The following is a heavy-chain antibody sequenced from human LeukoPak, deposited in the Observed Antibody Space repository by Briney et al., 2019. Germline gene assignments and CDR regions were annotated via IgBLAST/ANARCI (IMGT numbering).Heavy chain of an antibody. CDR2: IYSDNT. J-gene: IGHJ4*02. D-gene: IGHD4/OR15-4a*01. Sequence: GGSLRLSCTVSGFTVSSNSMSCVRQDPGKGLEWVSFIYSDNTHYSDSVKGRFTISRDNSKNTLYLQMNSLRAEDTAVYYCARRAGAYSHPYDYWGQGTLVTVSS. CDR1: GFTVSSNS. CDR3: ARRAGAYSHPYDY. V-gene: IGHV3-53*01.